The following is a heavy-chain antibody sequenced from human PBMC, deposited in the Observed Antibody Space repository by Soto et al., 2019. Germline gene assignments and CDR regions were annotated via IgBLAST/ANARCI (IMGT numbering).Heavy chain of an antibody. CDR3: ARSSFPYYLDY. J-gene: IGHJ4*02. Sequence: EVQLVESGGGLVQPGGSLRLSCAASGFTFNIYWMHWVRQTPGKGLEWVSIIHSDGSNTNYADSVKGRFTISRDNAKNTLYRQMNTLRAEDTAAYYCARSSFPYYLDYWGQGTPVSVSS. D-gene: IGHD1-26*01. CDR1: GFTFNIYW. V-gene: IGHV3-74*01. CDR2: IHSDGSNT.